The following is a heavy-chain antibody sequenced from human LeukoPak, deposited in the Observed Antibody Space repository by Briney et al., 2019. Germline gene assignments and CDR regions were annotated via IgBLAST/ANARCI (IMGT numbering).Heavy chain of an antibody. Sequence: SVKVSCKASGGTFSSYAISWVRQAPGQGLEWMGRIIPIFGTANYAQKFQGRVTITTDESTSTAYMELSRLISEDTAVYYCARDLTYYDFWSGSDYWGQRTLVTVSS. D-gene: IGHD3-3*01. V-gene: IGHV1-69*05. CDR1: GGTFSSYA. CDR3: ARDLTYYDFWSGSDY. J-gene: IGHJ4*02. CDR2: IIPIFGTA.